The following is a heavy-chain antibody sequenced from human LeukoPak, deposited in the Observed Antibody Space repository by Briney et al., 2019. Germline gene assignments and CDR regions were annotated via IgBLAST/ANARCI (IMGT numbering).Heavy chain of an antibody. Sequence: PGGPLRLSCAASGFTFSSYWMTWVRQAPGKGLEWVANIKQDGSEKYYVDSVKGRFTISRDNAKNSLYLQMNSLRDEDTAVYYCARHAVPGYSSGWYTAWGQGTLVTVSS. J-gene: IGHJ4*02. CDR2: IKQDGSEK. CDR3: ARHAVPGYSSGWYTA. V-gene: IGHV3-7*01. CDR1: GFTFSSYW. D-gene: IGHD6-19*01.